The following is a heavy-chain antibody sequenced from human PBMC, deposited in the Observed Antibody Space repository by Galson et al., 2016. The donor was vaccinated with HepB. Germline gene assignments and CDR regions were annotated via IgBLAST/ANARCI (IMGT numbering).Heavy chain of an antibody. V-gene: IGHV4-61*02. Sequence: TLSLTCTVSGGSISSGSYYWSWIRQPAGKGLGGLGWIGRIHTTGSTNYNPSLKSRVTISVDTSKNQFSLKLSSVTAADTAVYYCAREDGSGGYYYGMDVWAKGTTVTVSS. CDR2: IHTTGST. CDR1: GGSISSGSYY. CDR3: AREDGSGGYYYGMDV. J-gene: IGHJ6*04. D-gene: IGHD5-24*01.